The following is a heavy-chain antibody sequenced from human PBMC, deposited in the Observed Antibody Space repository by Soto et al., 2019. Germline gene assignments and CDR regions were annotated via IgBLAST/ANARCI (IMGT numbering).Heavy chain of an antibody. J-gene: IGHJ4*02. Sequence: QVQLQESGPGLVKPSQTLSLTCTVSCCSISSCGYYWSWIRQHPGKGLEWIGYSYYSGRTYYNPSLKSLVTISVATSKNQSSLKLGSVTAADTAVYDCARHCSGGSYLKAFNWGQGTLVTVSS. V-gene: IGHV4-31*01. CDR2: SYYSGRT. CDR3: ARHCSGGSYLKAFN. D-gene: IGHD2-15*01. CDR1: CCSISSCGYY.